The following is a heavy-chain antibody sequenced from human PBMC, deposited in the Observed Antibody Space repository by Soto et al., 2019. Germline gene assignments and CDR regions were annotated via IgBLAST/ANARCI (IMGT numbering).Heavy chain of an antibody. CDR1: GITFRSYW. Sequence: GGSLRLSCAASGITFRSYWMHWVRQATGKGQVWVSRINTDGSSTSYADSVTGRFTISRDNSKNTLYLQMNSLRAEDTVVYFCAKDSNYYDSSGYQYWGQGTLVTVSS. V-gene: IGHV3-74*01. CDR3: AKDSNYYDSSGYQY. CDR2: INTDGSST. D-gene: IGHD3-22*01. J-gene: IGHJ4*02.